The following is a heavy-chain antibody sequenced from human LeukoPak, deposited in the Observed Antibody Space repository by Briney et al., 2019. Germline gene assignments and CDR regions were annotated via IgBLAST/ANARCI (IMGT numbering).Heavy chain of an antibody. D-gene: IGHD1-7*01. Sequence: GGSLRLSCAASGFTFSSSAMSWVRQAPGKGLYWVLAISGSGTGTYYADSVKGRFTISRDNSKNMLYLQMSSLRAEDTAVYYCAKEGGTGTRFDYWGQGTLVTVS. CDR1: GFTFSSSA. CDR3: AKEGGTGTRFDY. J-gene: IGHJ4*02. CDR2: ISGSGTGT. V-gene: IGHV3-23*01.